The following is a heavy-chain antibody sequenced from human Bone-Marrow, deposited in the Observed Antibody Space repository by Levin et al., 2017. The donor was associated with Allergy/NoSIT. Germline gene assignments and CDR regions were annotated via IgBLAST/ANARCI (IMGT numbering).Heavy chain of an antibody. D-gene: IGHD5-12*01. V-gene: IGHV3-49*03. Sequence: GGSLRLSCTASGFTFGDYAMSWFRQAPGKGLEWVGFIRSKAYGGTTEYAASVKGRFTISRDDSKSIAYLQMNSLKTEDTAVYYCTRDDSGYDLINDYYYGMDVWGQGTTVTVSS. J-gene: IGHJ6*02. CDR2: IRSKAYGGTT. CDR1: GFTFGDYA. CDR3: TRDDSGYDLINDYYYGMDV.